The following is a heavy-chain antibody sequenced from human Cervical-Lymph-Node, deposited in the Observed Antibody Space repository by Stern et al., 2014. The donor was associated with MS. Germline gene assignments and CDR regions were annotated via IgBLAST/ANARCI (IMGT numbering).Heavy chain of an antibody. CDR3: TTLDRSYPYYYYGMDV. CDR1: GFTFRNAW. Sequence: EVQLVESGGGLVKPGGALRLSCAASGFTFRNAWMTWIRQAPGKGLELVGRLQSKTDGGTTDYATPVKGRFTISRDDSKNTLYLQMNSLKTEDTAVYYCTTLDRSYPYYYYGMDVWGQGTTVTVSS. CDR2: LQSKTDGGTT. J-gene: IGHJ6*02. D-gene: IGHD1-26*01. V-gene: IGHV3-15*01.